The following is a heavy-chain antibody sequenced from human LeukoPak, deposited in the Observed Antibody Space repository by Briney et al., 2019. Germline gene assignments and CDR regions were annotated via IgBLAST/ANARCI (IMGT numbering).Heavy chain of an antibody. CDR2: IYYSGST. Sequence: SETLSLTCTVSGGSISSYYWSWIRQPPGKGLEWIGYIYYSGSTNYIPSLKSRVTISVDTSKNQFSLKLSSVTAADTAVYYCARQSPYCGGDCYSGGFDYWGQGTLVTVSS. V-gene: IGHV4-59*08. CDR1: GGSISSYY. J-gene: IGHJ4*02. CDR3: ARQSPYCGGDCYSGGFDY. D-gene: IGHD2-21*02.